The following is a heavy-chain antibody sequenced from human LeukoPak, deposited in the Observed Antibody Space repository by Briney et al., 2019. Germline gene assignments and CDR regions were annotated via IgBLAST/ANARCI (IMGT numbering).Heavy chain of an antibody. CDR3: TTWSSQFDY. V-gene: IGHV3-15*01. J-gene: IGHJ4*02. Sequence: GGSLRLSCAASGFTFSDTWMTWVRQAPGKGLECVGFIRSKTDGGTTDSATPVKGRFTVSRDDSKNTLYLQMNSLKTEDTAVYYCTTWSSQFDYWGQGTLVTVSS. CDR1: GFTFSDTW. D-gene: IGHD6-6*01. CDR2: IRSKTDGGTT.